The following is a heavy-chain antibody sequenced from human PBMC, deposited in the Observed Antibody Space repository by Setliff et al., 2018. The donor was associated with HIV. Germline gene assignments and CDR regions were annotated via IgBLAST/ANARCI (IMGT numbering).Heavy chain of an antibody. Sequence: PGESLKISCAASGFTFSSYSMNWVRQAPGKGLEWVSYISSSSSTICYADSVKGRFTISRDNAKNSLYLQMNSLRAEDTAVYYCARDSGGWYPTGDYYYYYMDVWGKGTTVTVSS. CDR2: ISSSSSTI. CDR3: ARDSGGWYPTGDYYYYYMDV. D-gene: IGHD6-19*01. V-gene: IGHV3-48*01. J-gene: IGHJ6*03. CDR1: GFTFSSYS.